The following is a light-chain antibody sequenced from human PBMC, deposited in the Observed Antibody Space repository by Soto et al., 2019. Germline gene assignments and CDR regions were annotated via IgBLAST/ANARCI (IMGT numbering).Light chain of an antibody. CDR2: AAF. J-gene: IGKJ2*01. Sequence: DIQMTQSPSSLSASVGDRITITCRASQSIASYLNWYQQKPGKAPNLLIYAAFSLQSGVPSRFSGSGSGTDFTLTISSLQPEDFATYYCQQSYSTPEYTFGQGTILEIK. V-gene: IGKV1-39*01. CDR1: QSIASY. CDR3: QQSYSTPEYT.